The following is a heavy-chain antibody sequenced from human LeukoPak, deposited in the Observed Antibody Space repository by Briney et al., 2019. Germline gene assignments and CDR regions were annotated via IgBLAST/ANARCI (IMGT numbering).Heavy chain of an antibody. CDR2: IYYSGST. Sequence: PSETLSLTCTVSGGSISSYYWSWIRQPPGKGLEWIGYIYYSGSTNYNPSLKSRVTISVDTSKNQFSLKLSSVTAADTAVYYCARVEVLWFGELLSYFDYWGQGTLVTVSS. D-gene: IGHD3-10*01. J-gene: IGHJ4*02. V-gene: IGHV4-59*01. CDR3: ARVEVLWFGELLSYFDY. CDR1: GGSISSYY.